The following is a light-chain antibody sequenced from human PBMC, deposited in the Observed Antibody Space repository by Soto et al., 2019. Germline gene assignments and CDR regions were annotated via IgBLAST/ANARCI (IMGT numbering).Light chain of an antibody. CDR3: QQYNNWPPWP. CDR2: DAS. V-gene: IGKV3-15*01. J-gene: IGKJ1*01. Sequence: ILMTQSPATLSVSPGERATLSCRASQSVSNNLAWYQQKPGQAPRLLIYDASTRATGIPARFSGSGSGTEFTLTIRGLQSEDFAVYYCQQYNNWPPWPFGQGTKVEIK. CDR1: QSVSNN.